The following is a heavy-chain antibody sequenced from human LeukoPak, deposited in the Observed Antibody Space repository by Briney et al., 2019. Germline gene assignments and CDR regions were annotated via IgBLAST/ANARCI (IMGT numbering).Heavy chain of an antibody. J-gene: IGHJ4*02. D-gene: IGHD5-24*01. CDR1: GYTFTGSY. CDR3: ARAMLKLEIATIDY. CDR2: INPNSGGT. V-gene: IGHV1-2*02. Sequence: ASVKVSCKASGYTFTGSYMHWVRHAPGQGLEWMGWINPNSGGTNYAQKFQGRVTMTRDTSISTAYTELSRLRSDDTAVYYCARAMLKLEIATIDYWGKGTLVTVSS.